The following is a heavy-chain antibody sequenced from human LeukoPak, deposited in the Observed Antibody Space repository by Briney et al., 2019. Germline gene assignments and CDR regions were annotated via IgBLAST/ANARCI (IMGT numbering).Heavy chain of an antibody. J-gene: IGHJ4*02. D-gene: IGHD1-26*01. CDR1: GFTFSNYA. CDR3: ARDKGAEFDY. CDR2: IYSGGST. Sequence: GGSLRLSCAASGFTFSNYAMSWVRQAPGKGLEWVSVIYSGGSTYYADSVKGRFTISRGNSKNTLYLQMNSLRAEDTAVYYCARDKGAEFDYWGQGTLVTVSS. V-gene: IGHV3-53*01.